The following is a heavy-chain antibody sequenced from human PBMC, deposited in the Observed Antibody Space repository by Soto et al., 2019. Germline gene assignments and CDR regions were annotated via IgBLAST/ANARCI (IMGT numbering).Heavy chain of an antibody. D-gene: IGHD3-22*01. Sequence: SVKVSCKASGGTFSSYAISWVRQAPGQGLEWMGGIIPIFGTANYAQKFQGRVTITADESTSTAYMELSSLRSEDTAVYYCARGGSSGYHDAFDIWGQGTMVTVSS. V-gene: IGHV1-69*13. J-gene: IGHJ3*02. CDR1: GGTFSSYA. CDR2: IIPIFGTA. CDR3: ARGGSSGYHDAFDI.